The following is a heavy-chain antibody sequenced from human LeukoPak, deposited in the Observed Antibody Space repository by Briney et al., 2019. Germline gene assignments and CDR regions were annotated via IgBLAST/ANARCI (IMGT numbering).Heavy chain of an antibody. V-gene: IGHV4-61*01. D-gene: IGHD4-11*01. CDR2: IYYSGST. J-gene: IGHJ4*02. CDR3: ARGAMTTRHADY. Sequence: SETLSLTCTVSGGSVSSGSYYWSWIRQPPGKGLEWIGYIYYSGSTNYNPSLKSRVAISVDTSKNQFSLKLSSVTAADTAVYYCARGAMTTRHADYWGQGTLVTVSS. CDR1: GGSVSSGSYY.